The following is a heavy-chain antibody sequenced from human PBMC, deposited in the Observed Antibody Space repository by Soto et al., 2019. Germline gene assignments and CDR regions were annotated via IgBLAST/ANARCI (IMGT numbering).Heavy chain of an antibody. D-gene: IGHD6-6*01. J-gene: IGHJ4*02. CDR3: ARARAEYSSSFSDYFDS. CDR2: ISVHTGDT. Sequence: QVQLVQSGSEVKKPGASVKVSCKASGYTFRTYGITWVRQAPGQGLEWVAWISVHTGDTKYAQKLQGRVSLTTDTFTTTAYIELRGLTSDDTAIYNCARARAEYSSSFSDYFDSWGQGTLVTVSS. V-gene: IGHV1-18*01. CDR1: GYTFRTYG.